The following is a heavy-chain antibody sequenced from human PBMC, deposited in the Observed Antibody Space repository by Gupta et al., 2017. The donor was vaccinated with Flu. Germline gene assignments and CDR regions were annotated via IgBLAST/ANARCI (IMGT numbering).Heavy chain of an antibody. J-gene: IGHJ4*02. V-gene: IGHV3-7*01. CDR3: ARAGDSSGQPRLAGSFDY. D-gene: IGHD6-19*01. CDR2: IKQDGSEK. Sequence: KGLEWVANIKQDGSEKYYVDSVKGRFTISRDNAKNSLYLQMNSLRAEDTAVYYCARAGDSSGQPRLAGSFDYWGQGTLVTVSS.